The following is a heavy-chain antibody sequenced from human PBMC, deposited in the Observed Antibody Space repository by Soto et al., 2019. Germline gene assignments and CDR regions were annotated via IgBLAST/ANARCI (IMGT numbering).Heavy chain of an antibody. CDR3: ARARLAARLHWFDP. V-gene: IGHV4-30-4*01. CDR2: IYYSGST. CDR1: GGSISSGDYY. J-gene: IGHJ5*02. D-gene: IGHD6-6*01. Sequence: SETLSLTCTVSGGSISSGDYYWTWIRQPPGKGLEWIGYIYYSGSTYYNPSLKSRVTISVDTSKNQFSLKLSSVTAADTAVYYCARARLAARLHWFDPCGKGTLVTVSS.